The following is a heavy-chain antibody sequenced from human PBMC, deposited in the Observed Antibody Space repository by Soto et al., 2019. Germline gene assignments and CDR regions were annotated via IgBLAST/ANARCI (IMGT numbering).Heavy chain of an antibody. D-gene: IGHD2-21*01. CDR1: GYTFTSYG. Sequence: ASVTVSCKASGYTFTSYGISWVRQAPGQGLEWMGWISAYNGNTNYAQKLQGRVTMTTDTSTSTACMELRSLRSVDTAVYYCARDRGHIVVAGGWFGPWGQGTLVTV. V-gene: IGHV1-18*01. CDR2: ISAYNGNT. J-gene: IGHJ5*02. CDR3: ARDRGHIVVAGGWFGP.